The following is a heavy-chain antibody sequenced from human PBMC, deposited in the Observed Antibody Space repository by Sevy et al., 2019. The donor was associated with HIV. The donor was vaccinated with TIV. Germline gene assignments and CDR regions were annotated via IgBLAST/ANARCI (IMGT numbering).Heavy chain of an antibody. V-gene: IGHV1-2*02. J-gene: IGHJ4*02. D-gene: IGHD3-10*01. CDR3: SRRVDGSGTYLNDY. Sequence: ASVKVSCKASGYTFTGYYIHWVRQAPGQGLEWMGWINPNGGGTNYAQKFQGRVTMTGDTSISPAYMDLTRLRSDDPAVYYCSRRVDGSGTYLNDYWGQGTLVTVSS. CDR1: GYTFTGYY. CDR2: INPNGGGT.